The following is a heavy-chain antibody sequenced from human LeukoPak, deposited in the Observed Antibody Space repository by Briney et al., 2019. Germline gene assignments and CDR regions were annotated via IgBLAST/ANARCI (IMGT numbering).Heavy chain of an antibody. CDR1: GYTFTGYY. J-gene: IGHJ5*02. V-gene: IGHV1-2*04. D-gene: IGHD3-10*01. CDR3: ARGGITMVRGVIVNWFDP. CDR2: INPNSGGT. Sequence: VASVKVSCKASGYTFTGYYMHWVRQAPGQGLEWMGWINPNSGGTNYAQKFQGWVTMTRDTSISTAYMELSRLRSDDTAVYCCARGGITMVRGVIVNWFDPWGQGTLVTVSS.